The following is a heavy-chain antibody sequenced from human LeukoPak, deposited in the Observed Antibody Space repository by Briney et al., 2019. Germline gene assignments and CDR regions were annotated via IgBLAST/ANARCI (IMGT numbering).Heavy chain of an antibody. V-gene: IGHV5-51*01. CDR2: IYPGDSDT. D-gene: IGHD4-23*01. CDR1: GYSFTSYW. CDR3: ARRQLYGGNSNDAFDI. J-gene: IGHJ3*02. Sequence: GESLKISCKGSGYSFTSYWIGWVRQMPGKGLEWMGIIYPGDSDTRYSPSFQGQVTISADKSISTAYLQWSSLKASDTAMYYCARRQLYGGNSNDAFDIWGQGTMVTVSS.